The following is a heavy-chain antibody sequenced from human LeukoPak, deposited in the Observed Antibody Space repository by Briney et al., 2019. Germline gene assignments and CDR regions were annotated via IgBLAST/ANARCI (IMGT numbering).Heavy chain of an antibody. Sequence: GGSLRLSFAASGFIFGAYWMTWVRQAPGKGLEWVGNIKQDGSELYYMDSVKGRFTISRDNAKKSLFLQMNSLTAEDTGLYYCVRSLERFGTRDYWGQGTLVTVSS. J-gene: IGHJ4*02. CDR2: IKQDGSEL. D-gene: IGHD3-3*01. CDR1: GFIFGAYW. CDR3: VRSLERFGTRDY. V-gene: IGHV3-7*01.